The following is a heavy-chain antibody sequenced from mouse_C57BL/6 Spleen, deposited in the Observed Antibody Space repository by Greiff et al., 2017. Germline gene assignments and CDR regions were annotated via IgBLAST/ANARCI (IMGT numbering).Heavy chain of an antibody. D-gene: IGHD2-4*01. Sequence: EVKLVESGEGLVKPGGSLKLSCAASGFTFSSYAMSWVRQTPEKRLEWVAYISSGGDYIYYADTVKGRFTISRDNARNTLYLQMSSLKSEDTAMYYCTTSSYDYDPYYYAMDYWGQGTSVTVSS. V-gene: IGHV5-9-1*02. CDR3: TTSSYDYDPYYYAMDY. J-gene: IGHJ4*01. CDR1: GFTFSSYA. CDR2: ISSGGDYI.